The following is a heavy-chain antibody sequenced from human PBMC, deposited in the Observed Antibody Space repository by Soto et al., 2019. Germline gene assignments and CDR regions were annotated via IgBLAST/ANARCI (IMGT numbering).Heavy chain of an antibody. CDR2: IIPILGIT. CDR3: AYGRYYYYYMDV. D-gene: IGHD4-17*01. CDR1: GGTFSRNT. V-gene: IGHV1-69*02. J-gene: IGHJ6*03. Sequence: SVKVSCKASGGTFSRNTISWVRQAPGEGLEWMGRIIPILGITNYAQKFQGRITITADTSTSTAYMELSSLRSEDMAVYYCAYGRYYYYYMDVWGKGTTVTVSS.